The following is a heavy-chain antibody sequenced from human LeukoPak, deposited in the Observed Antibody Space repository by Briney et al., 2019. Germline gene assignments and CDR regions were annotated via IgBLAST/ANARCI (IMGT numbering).Heavy chain of an antibody. J-gene: IGHJ6*02. CDR1: GFTFDDYA. CDR2: ISWNSGSI. D-gene: IGHD3-10*01. CDR3: AKDISVGSGSYYHYYYGMDV. V-gene: IGHV3-9*01. Sequence: HPGGSLRLSCAASGFTFDDYAMHWVRQAPGKGLEWVSGISWNSGSIGYADSVKGRFTISRDNAKNSLYLQMNSLRAEDTALYYCAKDISVGSGSYYHYYYGMDVWGQGTTVTVSS.